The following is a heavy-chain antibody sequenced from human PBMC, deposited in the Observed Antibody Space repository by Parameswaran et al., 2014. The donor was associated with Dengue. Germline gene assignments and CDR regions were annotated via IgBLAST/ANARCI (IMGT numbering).Heavy chain of an antibody. CDR2: LYSGGTT. D-gene: IGHD4-17*01. J-gene: IGHJ1*01. CDR1: GFTVSSYY. V-gene: IGHV3-66*02. Sequence: QAGGSLRLSCAASGFTVSSYYMSWVRQAPGKGLEWVSFLYSGGTTYYAASVKGRFTISRDNSKNTLYLQMTSLRVEDTALYYCVRVGAEPSTGLRYFQYWGQGTLVTVSS. CDR3: VRVGAEPSTGLRYFQY.